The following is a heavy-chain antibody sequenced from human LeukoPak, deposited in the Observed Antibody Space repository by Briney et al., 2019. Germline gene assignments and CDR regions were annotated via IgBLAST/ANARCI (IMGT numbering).Heavy chain of an antibody. CDR3: ARVISGSYSFAY. D-gene: IGHD1-26*01. Sequence: ASVKVSCKASGGTFSSYAISWVRQAPGQGLEWMGWMNPNSGNTGYAQKFQGRVTITRNTSISTAYMERSSLRSEDTAVYYCARVISGSYSFAYWGQGTLVTVSS. J-gene: IGHJ4*02. CDR2: MNPNSGNT. V-gene: IGHV1-8*03. CDR1: GGTFSSYA.